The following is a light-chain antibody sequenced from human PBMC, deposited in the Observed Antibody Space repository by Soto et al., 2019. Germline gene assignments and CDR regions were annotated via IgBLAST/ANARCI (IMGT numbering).Light chain of an antibody. CDR1: SSDVGGYNY. Sequence: QSVLTQPASVSGSPVQSITISCTGTSSDVGGYNYVSWYQQHPDKAPKLMIYEVSNRPSGVSNRFSGSKSGNTASLTISGLQAEDEADYYCSSYTSSTTLYVFGTGTKVTVL. J-gene: IGLJ1*01. V-gene: IGLV2-14*01. CDR3: SSYTSSTTLYV. CDR2: EVS.